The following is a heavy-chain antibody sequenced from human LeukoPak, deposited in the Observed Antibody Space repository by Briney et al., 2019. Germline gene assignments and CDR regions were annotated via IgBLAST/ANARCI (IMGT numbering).Heavy chain of an antibody. CDR3: AREAVAGRGPFDY. Sequence: SVKVSCKASGGTFSSYAIRWVREAPGQGLEWMGRIIPIFGTANYAQKFQGRVTITTDESPSTAYMELSSLRSEDTAVYYCAREAVAGRGPFDYWGQGTLVTVSS. V-gene: IGHV1-69*05. CDR2: IIPIFGTA. J-gene: IGHJ4*02. CDR1: GGTFSSYA. D-gene: IGHD6-19*01.